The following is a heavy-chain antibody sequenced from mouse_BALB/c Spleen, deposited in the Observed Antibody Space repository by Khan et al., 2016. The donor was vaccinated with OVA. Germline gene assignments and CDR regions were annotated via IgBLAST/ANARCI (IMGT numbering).Heavy chain of an antibody. CDR1: GFSLISYG. CDR2: IWGDGSI. V-gene: IGHV2-3*01. D-gene: IGHD1-1*01. J-gene: IGHJ4*01. Sequence: QVQLKQSGPGLVVPSQSLSITCTVSGFSLISYGVNWVRQPPGKGLEWLGVIWGDGSINYHSTLKSRLIISKDNSKRQVFLTLNSLQTDDTATYYCANFTPDFYSMDYWGQGTSVTVSS. CDR3: ANFTPDFYSMDY.